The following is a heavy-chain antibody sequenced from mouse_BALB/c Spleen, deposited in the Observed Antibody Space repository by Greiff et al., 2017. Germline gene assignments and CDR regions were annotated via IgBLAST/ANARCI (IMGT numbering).Heavy chain of an antibody. J-gene: IGHJ2*01. V-gene: IGHV5-17*02. D-gene: IGHD1-1*01. CDR2: ISSGSSTI. CDR1: GFTFSSFG. Sequence: DVMLVESGGGLVQPGGSRKLSCAASGFTFSSFGMHWVRQAPEKGLEWVAYISSGSSTIYYADTVKGRFTISRDNPKNTLFLQMTSLRSEDTAMYYCARVGYYGSSYYFDYWGQGTTLTVSS. CDR3: ARVGYYGSSYYFDY.